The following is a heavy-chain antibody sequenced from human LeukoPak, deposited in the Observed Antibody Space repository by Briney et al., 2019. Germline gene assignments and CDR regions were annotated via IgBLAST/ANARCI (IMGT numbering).Heavy chain of an antibody. D-gene: IGHD3-3*01. CDR3: ASRTYYDFWSGYSPFDY. CDR1: GFTFSSYW. V-gene: IGHV3-7*01. J-gene: IGHJ4*02. CDR2: IKQDGSEE. Sequence: GGSLRLSCAASGFTFSSYWMSWVRQAPGKGLERVANIKQDGSEEYYVDSVKGRFTISRDNAENSLYLQMNSLRAEDTAVYYCASRTYYDFWSGYSPFDYWGQGTLVTVSS.